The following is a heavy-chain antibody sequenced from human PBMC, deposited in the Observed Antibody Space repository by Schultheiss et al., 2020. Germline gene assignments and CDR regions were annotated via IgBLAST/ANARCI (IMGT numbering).Heavy chain of an antibody. J-gene: IGHJ4*02. CDR2: LSGSGDKT. CDR1: GFTFSTYT. D-gene: IGHD2-15*01. V-gene: IGHV3-21*01. CDR3: ARDLVVVAATPGY. Sequence: GGSLRLSCAASGFTFSTYTMNWVRQAPGKGLEWVSALSGSGDKTYYADSVKGRFTISRDNAKNSLYLQMNSLRAEDTAVYYCARDLVVVAATPGYWGQGTLVTVSS.